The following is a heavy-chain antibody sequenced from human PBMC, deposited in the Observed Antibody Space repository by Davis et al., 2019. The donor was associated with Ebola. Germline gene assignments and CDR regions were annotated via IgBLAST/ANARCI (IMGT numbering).Heavy chain of an antibody. Sequence: SVKVSCKASGYTFTSYAISWVRQAPGQGLEWMGGIIPILGIANYAQKFQGRVTITADKSTSTAYMELSSLRSEDTAVYYCASQNYCSSTSCKHYYYYYMDVWGKGTTVTVSS. D-gene: IGHD2-2*01. CDR1: GYTFTSYA. V-gene: IGHV1-69*10. CDR3: ASQNYCSSTSCKHYYYYYMDV. J-gene: IGHJ6*03. CDR2: IIPILGIA.